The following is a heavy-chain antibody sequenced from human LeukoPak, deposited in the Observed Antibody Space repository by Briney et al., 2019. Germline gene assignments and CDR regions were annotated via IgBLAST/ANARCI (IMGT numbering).Heavy chain of an antibody. J-gene: IGHJ5*02. CDR1: GYSFTSYW. CDR2: IYPGDSDT. V-gene: IGHV5-51*01. D-gene: IGHD6-6*01. Sequence: GEPLKISCKGSGYSFTSYWIGWVRQMPGKGLEWMGIIYPGDSDTRYSPSFQGQVTISADKSISTAYLQWSSLKASDTAMYYCARQGARYSSSSNWFDPWGQGTLVTVSS. CDR3: ARQGARYSSSSNWFDP.